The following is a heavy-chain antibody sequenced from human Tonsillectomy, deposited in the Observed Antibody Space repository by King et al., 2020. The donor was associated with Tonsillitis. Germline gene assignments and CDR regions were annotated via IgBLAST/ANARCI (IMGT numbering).Heavy chain of an antibody. CDR1: GFTFSNYG. CDR2: ISYDGSNK. CDR3: ASVRSRYYDILTGYLGAFDI. V-gene: IGHV3-33*05. J-gene: IGHJ3*02. D-gene: IGHD3-9*01. Sequence: VQLVESGGGVVQPGRSLRLSCAASGFTFSNYGMHWVRQAPGKGLEWVAVISYDGSNKYYVDSVKGRFTISRDNSKNTLYLQMKSLRAEDTAVYFCASVRSRYYDILTGYLGAFDIWGQGTTVTVSS.